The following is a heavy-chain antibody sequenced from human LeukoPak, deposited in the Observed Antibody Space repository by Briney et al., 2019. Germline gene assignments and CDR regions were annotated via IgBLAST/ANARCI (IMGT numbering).Heavy chain of an antibody. J-gene: IGHJ4*02. D-gene: IGHD3-10*01. Sequence: SETLSLTCTVSGGSMHGYYWSWIRQPPGKGLECIGYISYSGSTTHNPSLGSRGTISVDTSKNQFSLRLTSVTAADTAVYYCARGVLIAGFLFDYWGQGALVTVSS. CDR2: ISYSGST. CDR3: ARGVLIAGFLFDY. V-gene: IGHV4-59*01. CDR1: GGSMHGYY.